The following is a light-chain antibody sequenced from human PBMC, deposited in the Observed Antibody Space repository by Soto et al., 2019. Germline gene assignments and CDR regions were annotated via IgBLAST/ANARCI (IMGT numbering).Light chain of an antibody. J-gene: IGLJ2*01. V-gene: IGLV1-40*01. CDR3: SSYAGSNNLGV. Sequence: QSVLTQPPSVSGAPGQRVTISCTGSSSNIGAHYDVHWYQQLPGTAPKLLIYGNSNRPSGVPDRFSGSKSGNTASLTVSGLQAEDEADYYCSSYAGSNNLGVFGGGTKLTVL. CDR2: GNS. CDR1: SSNIGAHYD.